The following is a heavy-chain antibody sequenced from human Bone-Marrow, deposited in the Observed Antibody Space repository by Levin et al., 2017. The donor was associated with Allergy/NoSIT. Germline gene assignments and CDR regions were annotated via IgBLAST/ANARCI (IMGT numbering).Heavy chain of an antibody. V-gene: IGHV3-30*04. CDR1: EFIFSRYP. Sequence: GESLKISCVASEFIFSRYPMHWVRQAPGKGLEWVAVMSHDGNFRSYGDSVKGRFTISRDNSEDTLYLQMNNLRPEDTAMYYCARGSGSYPWAVFDYWGQGTLVTVSS. J-gene: IGHJ4*02. CDR2: MSHDGNFR. D-gene: IGHD1-26*01. CDR3: ARGSGSYPWAVFDY.